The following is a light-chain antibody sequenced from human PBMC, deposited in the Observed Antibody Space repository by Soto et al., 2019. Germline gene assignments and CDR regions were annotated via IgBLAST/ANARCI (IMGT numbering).Light chain of an antibody. V-gene: IGKV3-15*01. CDR3: QHYNTWPLT. Sequence: EILMTQSPATLSVSHGERASLSCRASQSVRSNLAWFQQKPGQAPRLLIYGPSTRATGVPARFSGSGSGTEFTLTISSLQSEDCAVYYCQHYNTWPLTFGGGTKVEIK. CDR2: GPS. J-gene: IGKJ4*01. CDR1: QSVRSN.